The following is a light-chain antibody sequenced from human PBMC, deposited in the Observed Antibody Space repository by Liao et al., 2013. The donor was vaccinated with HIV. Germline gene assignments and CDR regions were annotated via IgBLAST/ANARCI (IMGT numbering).Light chain of an antibody. CDR1: KLGEKY. V-gene: IGLV3-1*01. Sequence: SYELTQPPSVSVSPGQTASITCSGHKLGEKYASWYQQKPGQAPVLVIYSDSDRPSGIPERFSGSNSGNTATLTISGTQVMDEADYYCQTWDSGTRRVFGSGTRVTVL. CDR3: QTWDSGTRRV. CDR2: SDS. J-gene: IGLJ1*01.